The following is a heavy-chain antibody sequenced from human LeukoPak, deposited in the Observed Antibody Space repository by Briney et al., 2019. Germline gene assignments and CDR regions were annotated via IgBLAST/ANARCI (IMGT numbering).Heavy chain of an antibody. D-gene: IGHD4-23*01. CDR2: IYYSGST. Sequence: SETLSLTCTVSGGSISSYYWSWIRQPPGKGLEWIGYIYYSGSTNYNPSLKSRVTISVDTSKNQFSLKLSSVTAADTAVYYCARVEAVRPWLSVGGMDVWGQGTTVTVSS. J-gene: IGHJ6*02. V-gene: IGHV4-59*01. CDR1: GGSISSYY. CDR3: ARVEAVRPWLSVGGMDV.